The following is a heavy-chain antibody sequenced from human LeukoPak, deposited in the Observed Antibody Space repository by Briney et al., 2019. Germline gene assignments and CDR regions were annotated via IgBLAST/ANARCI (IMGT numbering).Heavy chain of an antibody. Sequence: GGSVRLSCAATGFTFSDYYMSWLRQAPGKGLEWISYISNSGSADYYADSVQGRFTVSRDNAKSSLYLQMNSLRAEDTAVYYCARTQKYYDLWSGMNWGQGTLVTVSS. V-gene: IGHV3-11*04. D-gene: IGHD3-3*01. CDR2: ISNSGSAD. CDR3: ARTQKYYDLWSGMN. CDR1: GFTFSDYY. J-gene: IGHJ4*01.